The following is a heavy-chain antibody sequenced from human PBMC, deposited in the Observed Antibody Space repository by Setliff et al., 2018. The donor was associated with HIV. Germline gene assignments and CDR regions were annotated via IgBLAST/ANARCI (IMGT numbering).Heavy chain of an antibody. D-gene: IGHD6-13*01. V-gene: IGHV4-39*02. CDR3: AREGGTGRSSWYGAYWYDP. CDR2: IYYTGST. J-gene: IGHJ5*02. CDR1: GASISSSSHH. Sequence: SETLSLTCTVSGASISSSSHHWAWIRQPPGKGLEYIGNIYYTGSTHHNPSLESRVATSVDTSKNQFSLKLSSVTAADTAVYYCAREGGTGRSSWYGAYWYDPWGQGTLVTVSS.